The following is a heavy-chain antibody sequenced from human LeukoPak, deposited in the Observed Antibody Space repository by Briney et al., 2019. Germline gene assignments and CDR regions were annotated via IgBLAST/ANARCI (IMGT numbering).Heavy chain of an antibody. J-gene: IGHJ4*02. D-gene: IGHD3-22*01. CDR1: GFTFSDYY. V-gene: IGHV3-11*04. CDR3: ARTYYYDSSDPFFDY. CDR2: ISSSGSTI. Sequence: GGSLRLSCAASGFTFSDYYMSWIRQAPGKGLEWDSYISSSGSTIYYADSVKGRFTISRDNAKNSLYLQMNSLRAEDTAVYYCARTYYYDSSDPFFDYWGQGTLVTVSS.